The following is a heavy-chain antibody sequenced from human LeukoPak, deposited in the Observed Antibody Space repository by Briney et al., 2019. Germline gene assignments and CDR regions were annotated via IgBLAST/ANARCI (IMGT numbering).Heavy chain of an antibody. J-gene: IGHJ4*02. D-gene: IGHD6-6*01. V-gene: IGHV4-31*03. Sequence: SQTLSLTRTVSGGSISSGGYYWSWIRQHPGKGLEWIGYIYYSGSTYYNPSLKSRVTISADTSKNQFSLKLSSVTAADTAVYYCARSSSSPNPYYFDYWGQGTLVTVSS. CDR3: ARSSSSPNPYYFDY. CDR2: IYYSGST. CDR1: GGSISSGGYY.